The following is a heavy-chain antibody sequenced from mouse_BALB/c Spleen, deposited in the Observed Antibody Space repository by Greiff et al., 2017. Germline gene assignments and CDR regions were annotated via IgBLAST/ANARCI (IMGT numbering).Heavy chain of an antibody. D-gene: IGHD1-1*01. J-gene: IGHJ2*01. CDR1: GFTFSSYA. CDR2: ISSGGST. Sequence: EVKLMESGGGLVKPGGSLKLSCAASGFTFSSYAMSWVRQTPEKRLEWVASISSGGSTYYPDSVKGRFTISRDNARNILYLQMSSLRSEDTAMYYCARGGRVDYWGQGTTLTVSS. CDR3: ARGGRVDY. V-gene: IGHV5-6-5*01.